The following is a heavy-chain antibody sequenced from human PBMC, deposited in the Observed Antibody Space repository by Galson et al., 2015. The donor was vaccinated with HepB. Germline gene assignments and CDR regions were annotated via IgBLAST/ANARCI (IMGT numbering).Heavy chain of an antibody. D-gene: IGHD3-22*01. CDR1: GFTFSSYA. V-gene: IGHV3-23*01. Sequence: SLRLSCAASGFTFSSYAMSWVRQAPGKGLEWVSAISGSGGSTYYADSVKGRFTISRDSSKNTLYLQMNSLRAEDTAVYYCAKASYYYDSSGYYSDWYFDLWGRGTLVTVSS. J-gene: IGHJ2*01. CDR2: ISGSGGST. CDR3: AKASYYYDSSGYYSDWYFDL.